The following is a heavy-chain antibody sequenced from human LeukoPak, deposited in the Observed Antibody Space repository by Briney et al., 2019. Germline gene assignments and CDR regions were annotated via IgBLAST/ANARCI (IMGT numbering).Heavy chain of an antibody. CDR1: GGTFSSYA. CDR2: IIPIFGTA. Sequence: AASVKVSCKASGGTFSSYAISWVRQAPGQGLEWMGGIIPIFGTANYAQKFQGRVTISTDESTSTAYMELSSLRSEDTAVYYCARADSYGGNSMDVWGKGTTVTVSS. V-gene: IGHV1-69*05. D-gene: IGHD4-23*01. CDR3: ARADSYGGNSMDV. J-gene: IGHJ6*03.